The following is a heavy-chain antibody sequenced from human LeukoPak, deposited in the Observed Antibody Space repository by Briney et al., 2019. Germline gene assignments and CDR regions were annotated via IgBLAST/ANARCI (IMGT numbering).Heavy chain of an antibody. CDR3: AKESKLLWFGVPH. CDR1: GFTFSSYG. J-gene: IGHJ4*02. CDR2: ISYDGSNK. Sequence: GRSLRLSCAASGFTFSSYGMHWVRQAPGKGLEWAAVISYDGSNKYYADSVKGRFTISRDNSKNTLYLQMNSLRAEDTAVYYCAKESKLLWFGVPHWGQGTLVTVSS. V-gene: IGHV3-30*18. D-gene: IGHD3-10*01.